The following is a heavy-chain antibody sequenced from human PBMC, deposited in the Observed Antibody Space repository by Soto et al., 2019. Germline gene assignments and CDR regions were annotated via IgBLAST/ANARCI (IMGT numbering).Heavy chain of an antibody. CDR1: GGSISSGGYY. J-gene: IGHJ3*02. CDR3: ARDGGAEGSGSYYKGDAFDI. CDR2: IYYSGST. D-gene: IGHD3-10*01. V-gene: IGHV4-31*03. Sequence: SETLSLTCTVSGGSISSGGYYWSWIRQHPGKGLEWIGYIYYSGSTYYSPSLKSRVTISVDTSKNQFSLKLSSVTAADTAVYYCARDGGAEGSGSYYKGDAFDICGQGTMAAV.